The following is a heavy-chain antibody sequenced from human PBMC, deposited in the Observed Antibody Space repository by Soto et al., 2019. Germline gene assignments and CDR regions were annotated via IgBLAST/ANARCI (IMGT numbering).Heavy chain of an antibody. CDR3: ARHYRNWNSYYYYMDV. D-gene: IGHD1-1*01. Sequence: GESLKISCEGSGYSFTNYWIGWVRQMPGKGLEWMGFIYPDDSDTRYSPSFQGQVTISADKSISTAYLQWSSLKASDTAVYYCARHYRNWNSYYYYMDVWGKGTTVTVSS. V-gene: IGHV5-51*01. J-gene: IGHJ6*03. CDR2: IYPDDSDT. CDR1: GYSFTNYW.